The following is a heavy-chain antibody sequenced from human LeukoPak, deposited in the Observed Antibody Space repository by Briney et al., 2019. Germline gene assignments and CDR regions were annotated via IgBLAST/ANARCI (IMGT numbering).Heavy chain of an antibody. CDR1: GDSISSGDYS. Sequence: SSQTLSLTCAVSGDSISSGDYSWSWIRQPPGKGLEWIGYIFHSGSSYYNPSLKSRVTISVDKSKNQFSLRLTSVTAADTAVYYCARVSDYSSSWYSFDYWGQGTLVTVSS. J-gene: IGHJ4*02. CDR3: ARVSDYSSSWYSFDY. CDR2: IFHSGSS. D-gene: IGHD6-13*01. V-gene: IGHV4-30-2*01.